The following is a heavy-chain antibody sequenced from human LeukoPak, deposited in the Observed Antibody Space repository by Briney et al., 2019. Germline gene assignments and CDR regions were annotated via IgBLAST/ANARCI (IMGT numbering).Heavy chain of an antibody. CDR3: ARDTYSSGWYGGFAY. J-gene: IGHJ4*02. CDR2: IKSKTDGGTT. D-gene: IGHD6-19*01. V-gene: IGHV3-15*01. CDR1: GFTFSNAW. Sequence: PGGSLRLSCAASGFTFSNAWMSWVRQAPEKGLEWVGRIKSKTDGGTTDYAAPVKGRFTISRDDSKNTLYLQMNSLKTEDTAVYYCARDTYSSGWYGGFAYWGQGTLVTVSS.